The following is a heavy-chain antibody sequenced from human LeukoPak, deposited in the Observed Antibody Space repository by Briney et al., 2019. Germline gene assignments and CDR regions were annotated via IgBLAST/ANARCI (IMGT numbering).Heavy chain of an antibody. CDR3: ARGTITIPWSGYSWWFDP. V-gene: IGHV3-7*01. J-gene: IGHJ5*02. CDR2: IKEDGSEK. CDR1: EFIVSNNY. Sequence: GGSLRPSCAASEFIVSNNYMIWVRQAPGEGLEWLANIKEDGSEKHYVDSVKGRFTISRDNAKNSLYLQMNSLRAEDTAVYYCARGTITIPWSGYSWWFDPWGQGTLVTVSS. D-gene: IGHD3-3*01.